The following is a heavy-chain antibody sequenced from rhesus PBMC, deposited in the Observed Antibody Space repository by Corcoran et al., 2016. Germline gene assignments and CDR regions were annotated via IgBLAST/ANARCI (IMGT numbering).Heavy chain of an antibody. D-gene: IGHD1-44*01. Sequence: QVQLQESGPGLVKPSETLSLTCAVSGGSFSSYWWSWIRQPPGKGREWVGEINGNSGSTNCNPSLKSRVTISKDASKNQFSLKLSSVTAADTAVYYCARRRELRGFDYWGQGVLVTVSS. J-gene: IGHJ4*01. CDR1: GGSFSSYW. CDR2: INGNSGST. V-gene: IGHV4-80*01. CDR3: ARRRELRGFDY.